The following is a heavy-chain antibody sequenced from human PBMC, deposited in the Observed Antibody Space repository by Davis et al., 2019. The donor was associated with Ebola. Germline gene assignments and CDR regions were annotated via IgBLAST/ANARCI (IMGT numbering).Heavy chain of an antibody. V-gene: IGHV3-11*04. Sequence: GESLKISCAASGFTFSDYYMSWIRQAPGKGLEWVSYISSSGSTIYYADSVKGRFTISRDNSKNTLYLQMNSLRAEDTAVYYCARGRIAAAALDYYYYMDVWGKGTTVTVSS. CDR3: ARGRIAAAALDYYYYMDV. D-gene: IGHD6-13*01. J-gene: IGHJ6*03. CDR1: GFTFSDYY. CDR2: ISSSGSTI.